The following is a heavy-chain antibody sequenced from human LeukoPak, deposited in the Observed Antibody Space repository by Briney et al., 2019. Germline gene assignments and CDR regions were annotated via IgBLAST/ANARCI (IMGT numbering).Heavy chain of an antibody. J-gene: IGHJ6*02. CDR2: IYYSGST. V-gene: IGHV4-59*01. CDR3: AREVVTRDHNYGLDV. CDR1: GGSISSYY. Sequence: LETLSLNCTVSGGSISSYYWSWIRQPPGKGLEWIGYIYYSGSTNYNPSLKSRVTISVDMSKNQFSLKVSSATAADTAVYYCAREVVTRDHNYGLDVWGQGTTVTVSS. D-gene: IGHD2-21*02.